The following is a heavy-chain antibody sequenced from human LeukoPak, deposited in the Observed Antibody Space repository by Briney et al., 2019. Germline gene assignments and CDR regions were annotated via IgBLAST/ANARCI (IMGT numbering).Heavy chain of an antibody. CDR3: ARGATVVTYFDY. CDR2: IYYSGST. Sequence: SETLSLTCTVSGGSISSDGYYWSWIRQHPGKGLEWIGYIYYSGSTYYNPSLKSRVTISVDTSKNQFSLKLSSVTAADTAVYYCARGATVVTYFDYWGQGTLVTVSS. V-gene: IGHV4-31*03. CDR1: GGSISSDGYY. J-gene: IGHJ4*02. D-gene: IGHD4-23*01.